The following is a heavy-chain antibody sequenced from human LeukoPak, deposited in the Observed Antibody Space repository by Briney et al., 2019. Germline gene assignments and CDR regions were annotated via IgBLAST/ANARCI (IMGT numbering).Heavy chain of an antibody. CDR2: IYSSGNT. D-gene: IGHD6-6*01. J-gene: IGHJ4*02. CDR3: ARDLGIAARPDY. Sequence: SETLSLTCTVSGGSISNKYWSWIRQPAGKGLEWIGRIYSSGNTNYNPSLKSRVTISVDTSKNQFSLKLSSVTAADTAVYYCARDLGIAARPDYWGQGTLVTVSS. CDR1: GGSISNKY. V-gene: IGHV4-4*07.